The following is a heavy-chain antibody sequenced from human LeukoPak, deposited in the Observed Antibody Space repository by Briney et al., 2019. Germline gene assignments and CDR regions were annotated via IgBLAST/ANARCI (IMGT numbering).Heavy chain of an antibody. D-gene: IGHD2-21*02. J-gene: IGHJ4*02. CDR1: GFTFSNYW. CDR3: ARGPATVTAIGDY. CDR2: IKQDGSER. V-gene: IGHV3-7*01. Sequence: GGSLRLFCAASGFTFSNYWMNWVRQAPGKGLEWVANIKQDGSERYYVDSVKGRLTISRDNAKNSLYLQMNSLRAEDTAIYYCARGPATVTAIGDYWGQGTLVTVSS.